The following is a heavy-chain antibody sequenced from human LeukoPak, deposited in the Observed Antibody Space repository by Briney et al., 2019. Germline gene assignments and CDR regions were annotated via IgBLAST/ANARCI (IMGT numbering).Heavy chain of an antibody. CDR2: INPNSGGT. CDR1: GYTFTGYY. D-gene: IGHD2-21*02. V-gene: IGHV1-2*02. J-gene: IGHJ4*02. CDR3: PRAPGVGGACCGQNT. Sequence: ASVKVSCKASGYTFTGYYMHWVRQAPGQGLEWMGWINPNSGGTNYAQKFQGRVTMTRDTSISTAYMELSRLRSDETAVYYWPRAPGVGGACCGQNTGGKETLFTFPP.